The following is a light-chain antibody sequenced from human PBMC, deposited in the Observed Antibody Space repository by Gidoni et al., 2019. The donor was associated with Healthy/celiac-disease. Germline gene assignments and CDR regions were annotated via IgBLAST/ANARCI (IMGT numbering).Light chain of an antibody. Sequence: IVMTQSPATLSVSPGERATLSCRASQRVSSNLAWYQQKPGQAPRLLIYGASTRATGIPARFSGSGSGTEFTLTISSLQSEDFAVYYCQQYNNWPPLTFGGXAKVEIK. J-gene: IGKJ4*01. CDR2: GAS. CDR1: QRVSSN. V-gene: IGKV3-15*01. CDR3: QQYNNWPPLT.